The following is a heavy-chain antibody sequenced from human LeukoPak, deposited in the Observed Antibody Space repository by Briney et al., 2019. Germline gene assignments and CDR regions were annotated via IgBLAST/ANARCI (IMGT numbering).Heavy chain of an antibody. D-gene: IGHD3-16*01. CDR3: AREIWATGIGWFDP. Sequence: GGSLRLSCAASGFIFSHYTMTSVRQAPGKGLEWVSSINGSGDATKYAGSVMGRFTISRDNSKNTVSLQMNYLRAEDTAVYHCAREIWATGIGWFDPWGQGTVVTVFS. J-gene: IGHJ5*02. CDR1: GFIFSHYT. CDR2: INGSGDAT. V-gene: IGHV3-23*01.